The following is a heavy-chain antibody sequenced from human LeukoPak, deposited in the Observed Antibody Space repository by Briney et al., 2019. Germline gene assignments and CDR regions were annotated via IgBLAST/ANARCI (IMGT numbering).Heavy chain of an antibody. V-gene: IGHV4-34*01. Sequence: PSETLSLTCGVYGGSFSGHYWSWIRQPPGKGLEWIGVINHSGSTNYSPSLESRVTMSVDTSKNQFSLKLSSVTAADTAVYYCARGSDSSGYYSPVDYWGQGTLVTVSS. J-gene: IGHJ4*02. CDR3: ARGSDSSGYYSPVDY. CDR2: INHSGST. CDR1: GGSFSGHY. D-gene: IGHD3-22*01.